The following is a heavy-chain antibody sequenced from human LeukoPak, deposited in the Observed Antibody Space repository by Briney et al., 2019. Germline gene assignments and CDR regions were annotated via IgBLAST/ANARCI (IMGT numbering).Heavy chain of an antibody. J-gene: IGHJ3*02. CDR2: IYHSGST. CDR3: ASQLVADDAFDI. V-gene: IGHV4-30-2*01. D-gene: IGHD5-12*01. CDR1: GGSISSGGYS. Sequence: PSQTLSLTCAVSGGSISSGGYSWSWIRQPPGKGLEWIGYIYHSGSTYYNPSLKSRVTISVDRSKNQFSLKLSSVTAADTAVYYCASQLVADDAFDIWGQGTMVTVSS.